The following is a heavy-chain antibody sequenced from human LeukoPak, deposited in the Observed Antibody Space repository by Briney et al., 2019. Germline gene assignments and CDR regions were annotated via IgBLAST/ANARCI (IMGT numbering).Heavy chain of an antibody. V-gene: IGHV5-51*01. D-gene: IGHD2-21*01. CDR2: IYPIDSDT. CDR3: ARPSAYGEDAFDV. CDR1: GYSFTNYW. Sequence: GESLKISCKGSGYSFTNYWIGWVRQMPGKGLEGMGIIYPIDSDTRYSTSFRGQVTFSADKSISTAYLQWSSLKASDTAMYYCARPSAYGEDAFDVWGQGTMVTVSS. J-gene: IGHJ3*01.